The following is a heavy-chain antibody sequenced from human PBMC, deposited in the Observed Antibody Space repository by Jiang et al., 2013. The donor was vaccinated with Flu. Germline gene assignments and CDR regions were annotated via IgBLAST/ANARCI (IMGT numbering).Heavy chain of an antibody. CDR3: ARGRAARHPPHWYFDL. D-gene: IGHD6-6*01. CDR2: IGTAGDT. V-gene: IGHV3-13*01. Sequence: LEWVSAIGTAGDTYYPGSVKGRFTISRENAKNSLYLQMNSLRAGDTAVYYCARGRAARHPPHWYFDLWGRGTLVTVSS. J-gene: IGHJ2*01.